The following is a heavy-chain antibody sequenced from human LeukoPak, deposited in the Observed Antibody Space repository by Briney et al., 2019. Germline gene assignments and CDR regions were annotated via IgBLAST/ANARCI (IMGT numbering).Heavy chain of an antibody. D-gene: IGHD3-10*01. V-gene: IGHV3-30*04. CDR3: ARDRSQEFDP. CDR1: GFTFSSYA. CDR2: ISYDGSNK. J-gene: IGHJ5*02. Sequence: GGPLRLSCAASGFTFSSYAMHWVRQAPGKGLEWVAVISYDGSNKYYADSVKGRFTISRDNSKNTLYLQMNRLRADDTAVYYCARDRSQEFDPWGQGTLVTVSS.